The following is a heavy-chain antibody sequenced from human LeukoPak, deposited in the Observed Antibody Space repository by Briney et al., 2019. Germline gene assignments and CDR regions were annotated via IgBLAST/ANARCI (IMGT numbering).Heavy chain of an antibody. CDR1: GFTFSSYA. V-gene: IGHV3-64*01. CDR3: ARDRHTAMVHAVYYYYGMDV. D-gene: IGHD5-18*01. J-gene: IGHJ6*02. CDR2: ISSNGGST. Sequence: GGSLRLSCAASGFTFSSYAMHWVRQAPGKGLEYVSAISSNGGSTYYANSVKGRFTISRDNSKNTLYLQMGSLRAEDMAVYYCARDRHTAMVHAVYYYYGMDVWGQGTTVNVSS.